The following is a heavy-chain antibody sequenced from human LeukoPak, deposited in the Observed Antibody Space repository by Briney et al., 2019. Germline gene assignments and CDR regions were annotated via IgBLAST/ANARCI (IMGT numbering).Heavy chain of an antibody. D-gene: IGHD3-10*01. J-gene: IGHJ6*03. CDR1: GFTFSSYG. V-gene: IGHV3-9*01. Sequence: GGSLRLSCAASGFTFSSYGMSWVRQAPGKGLEWVSGISWNSGSIGYADSVKGRFTISRDNAKNSLYLQMNSLRAEDTALYYCAKDTPSGYYYGSGRLRIYYYYMDVWGKGTTVTISS. CDR2: ISWNSGSI. CDR3: AKDTPSGYYYGSGRLRIYYYYMDV.